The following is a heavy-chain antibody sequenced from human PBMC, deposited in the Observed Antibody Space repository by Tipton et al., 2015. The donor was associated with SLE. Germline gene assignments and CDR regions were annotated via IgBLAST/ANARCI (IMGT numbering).Heavy chain of an antibody. CDR3: ARDHWSVQRWFDP. D-gene: IGHD3-3*01. J-gene: IGHJ5*02. CDR1: GGSISSYY. Sequence: TLSLTCTVSGGSISSYYWSWIRQPAGKGLEWIGRVYTSGSTNYNPSLKSRVTMSVDTSKNQFSLKLTSVTVADTAVYYCARDHWSVQRWFDPWGQGTLVTVSS. CDR2: VYTSGST. V-gene: IGHV4-4*07.